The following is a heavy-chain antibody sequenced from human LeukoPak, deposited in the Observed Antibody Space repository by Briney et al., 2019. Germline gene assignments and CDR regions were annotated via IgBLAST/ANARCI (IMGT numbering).Heavy chain of an antibody. V-gene: IGHV1-69*05. CDR1: GGTFSSYA. CDR3: ARAGVVGAPAWVDV. J-gene: IGHJ6*02. Sequence: ASVKVSCKASGGTFSSYAISWVRQAPGQGLEWMGGIIPIFGTANYAQKFQGRVTMTTDTSTSTAYMELRSLRSDDTAVYYCARAGVVGAPAWVDVWGQGTTVTVS. D-gene: IGHD1-26*01. CDR2: IIPIFGTA.